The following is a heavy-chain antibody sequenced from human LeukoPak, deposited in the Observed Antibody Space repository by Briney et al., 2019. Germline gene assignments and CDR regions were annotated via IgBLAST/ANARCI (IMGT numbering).Heavy chain of an antibody. J-gene: IGHJ6*03. V-gene: IGHV4-4*07. CDR3: ARDDYGGSPYYYYYMDV. D-gene: IGHD4-23*01. Sequence: SETLSLTCTVSGGSISSYYWSWIRQPAGKGLEWIGRIYTSGSTNYNPSLKSRVTMSVDTSKNQFSLKLSSVTAADTAVYYSARDDYGGSPYYYYYMDVWGKGTTVTVSS. CDR1: GGSISSYY. CDR2: IYTSGST.